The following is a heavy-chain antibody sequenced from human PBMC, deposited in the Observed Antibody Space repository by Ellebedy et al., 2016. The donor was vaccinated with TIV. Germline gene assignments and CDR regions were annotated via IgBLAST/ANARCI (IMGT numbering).Heavy chain of an antibody. Sequence: GESLKISXVGSGFTFRNSWMDWVRQAPGKGLEWVGRIRRIVDGGTIDYAAPVKDRFTISRDDSKNTLYLQMNSLKTEDTALYYCTTDFSNWGQGTLVTVSS. CDR1: GFTFRNSW. D-gene: IGHD3-3*01. V-gene: IGHV3-15*07. J-gene: IGHJ4*02. CDR3: TTDFSN. CDR2: IRRIVDGGTI.